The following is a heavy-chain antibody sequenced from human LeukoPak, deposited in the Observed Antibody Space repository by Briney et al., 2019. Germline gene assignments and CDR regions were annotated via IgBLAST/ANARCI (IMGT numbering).Heavy chain of an antibody. CDR3: ARDLARDIVVVPDAFDI. CDR2: ISSGSTI. D-gene: IGHD2-2*01. V-gene: IGHV3-48*03. CDR1: GFTFSSYE. Sequence: PGGSLRLSCAASGFTFSSYEMNWVRQAPGKGLEWVSYISSGSTIYYADSVKGRFTISRDNAKNSLYLQMNSLRAEDTAVYYCARDLARDIVVVPDAFDIWGQGTMVTVST. J-gene: IGHJ3*02.